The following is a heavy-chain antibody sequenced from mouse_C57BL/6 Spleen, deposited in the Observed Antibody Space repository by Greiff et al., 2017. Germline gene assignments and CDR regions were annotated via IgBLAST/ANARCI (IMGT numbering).Heavy chain of an antibody. CDR3: ARDSNYVGDAMDD. V-gene: IGHV5-17*01. J-gene: IGHJ4*01. D-gene: IGHD2-5*01. CDR2: ISSGSSTI. Sequence: EVMLVESGGGLVKPGGSLKLSCAASGFTFSDYGMHWVRQAPEKGLEWVAYISSGSSTIYYADTVKGRFTISRDNAKNTLFLQMTSLRSEDTAMYYCARDSNYVGDAMDDWGQGTSVTVSS. CDR1: GFTFSDYG.